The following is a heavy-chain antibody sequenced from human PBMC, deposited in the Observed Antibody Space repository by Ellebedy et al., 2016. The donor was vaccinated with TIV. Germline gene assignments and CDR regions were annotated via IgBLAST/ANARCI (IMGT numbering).Heavy chain of an antibody. J-gene: IGHJ6*02. CDR2: IYYSGST. V-gene: IGHV4-59*08. D-gene: IGHD6-13*01. Sequence: MPSETLSLTCTVSGGSISSYYWSWIRQPPGKGLEWIGYIYYSGSTNYNPSLKSRVTISVDTSKNQFSLKLSSVTAADTAVYYCARHRPQQLVLGGMDVWGQGTTVTVSS. CDR1: GGSISSYY. CDR3: ARHRPQQLVLGGMDV.